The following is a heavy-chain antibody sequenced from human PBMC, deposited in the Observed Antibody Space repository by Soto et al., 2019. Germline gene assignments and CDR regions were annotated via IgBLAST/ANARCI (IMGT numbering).Heavy chain of an antibody. J-gene: IGHJ4*02. V-gene: IGHV2-5*02. CDR3: AHAYGGRSLY. CDR2: IYWDDAK. Sequence: QITLKESGPTLVKPTQTLTLTCTFSGFSLSTSRVGVGWIRQPPGKALEWLAVIYWDDAKTYRPSLKSRLTIAKDTSKHQVALTVTNMDPVDTATYYCAHAYGGRSLYWGQGTLVAVSS. CDR1: GFSLSTSRVG. D-gene: IGHD1-26*01.